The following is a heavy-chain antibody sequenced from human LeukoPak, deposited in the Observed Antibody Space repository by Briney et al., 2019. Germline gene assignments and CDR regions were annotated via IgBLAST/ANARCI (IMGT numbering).Heavy chain of an antibody. CDR2: ISWNGDIT. CDR3: VKDLYRGTTIVTVFES. CDR1: GFNFDDYT. D-gene: IGHD1-26*01. V-gene: IGHV3-43*01. Sequence: SGGSLRLSCAASGFNFDDYTMHWVHQRPGKGLEWLSFISWNGDITYYADSVRGRFTISRDNSKNSLFLRMNSLTPDDTALYYCVKDLYRGTTIVTVFESWGQGALVSVSS. J-gene: IGHJ4*02.